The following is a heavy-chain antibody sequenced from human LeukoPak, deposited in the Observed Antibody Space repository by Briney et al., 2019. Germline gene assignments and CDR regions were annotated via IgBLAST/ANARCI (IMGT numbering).Heavy chain of an antibody. Sequence: GGSLRLSCAGSGFTFSNFWKSWVRQAPGKGLEWVANIKPDGGEKNYVDSVKGRFTISRDNAKNSVYLEMNSLRGEDTAVYYCSRGRGNDYWGQGTLVTVSS. J-gene: IGHJ4*02. CDR2: IKPDGGEK. CDR1: GFTFSNFW. V-gene: IGHV3-7*01. CDR3: SRGRGNDY.